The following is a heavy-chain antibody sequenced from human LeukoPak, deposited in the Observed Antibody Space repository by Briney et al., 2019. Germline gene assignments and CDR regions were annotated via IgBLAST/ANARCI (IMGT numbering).Heavy chain of an antibody. Sequence: SETLSLTCTVSGGSISSGGYYWSWIRQHPGKGLEWIGYIYYSGSTYYNPSLKNRVTISVDTSKNQFSLKLSSVTAADTAVYYCARDQDCGGDCSYFDYWGQGTLVTVSS. CDR1: GGSISSGGYY. CDR3: ARDQDCGGDCSYFDY. J-gene: IGHJ4*02. D-gene: IGHD2-21*02. V-gene: IGHV4-31*03. CDR2: IYYSGST.